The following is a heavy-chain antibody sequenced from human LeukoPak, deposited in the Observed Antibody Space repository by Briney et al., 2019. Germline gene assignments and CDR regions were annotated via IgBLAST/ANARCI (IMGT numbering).Heavy chain of an antibody. D-gene: IGHD2-21*02. CDR2: INPNSGGT. Sequence: ASVKVSCKASEYTFTGYYMHWVRQAPGQGLEWMGWINPNSGGTNYAQKFQGRVTMNQDTSISTADMELSRLRSDDTAVYYCARGKTTVYCGGDCYGFDYWGQGTLVTVSS. J-gene: IGHJ4*02. V-gene: IGHV1-2*02. CDR1: EYTFTGYY. CDR3: ARGKTTVYCGGDCYGFDY.